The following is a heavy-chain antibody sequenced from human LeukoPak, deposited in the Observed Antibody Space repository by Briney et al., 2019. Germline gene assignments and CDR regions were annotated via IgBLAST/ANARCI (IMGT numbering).Heavy chain of an antibody. V-gene: IGHV1-69*05. Sequence: ASVKVSCKASGGTFSSYAISWVRQAPGQGLEWMGRIIPIFGTANYAQKFQGRVTITTDESTSTAYMELSSLRSADTAVYYCASSIAAAGILSYWGQGTLVTVSS. D-gene: IGHD6-13*01. CDR2: IIPIFGTA. J-gene: IGHJ4*02. CDR3: ASSIAAAGILSY. CDR1: GGTFSSYA.